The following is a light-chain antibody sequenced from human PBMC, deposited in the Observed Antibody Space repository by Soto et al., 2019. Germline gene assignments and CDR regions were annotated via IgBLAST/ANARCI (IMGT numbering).Light chain of an antibody. Sequence: EIVLTQSPGTLSLSPGERATLSCRASQSVSSTYLALAWYQQKPGQAPRLLIYGASSRATGIPDRFSASGSGADFTLTISRLEPEDFALYYCQQYGSSWMFGQGTKVEIK. CDR2: GAS. V-gene: IGKV3-20*01. CDR3: QQYGSSWM. J-gene: IGKJ1*01. CDR1: QSVSSTY.